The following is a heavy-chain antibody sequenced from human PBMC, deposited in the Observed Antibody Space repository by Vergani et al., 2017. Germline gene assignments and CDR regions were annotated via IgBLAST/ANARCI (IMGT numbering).Heavy chain of an antibody. CDR3: AKEISGWPEYYYYYYGMDV. D-gene: IGHD6-19*01. J-gene: IGHJ6*02. Sequence: EVQLVESGGVVVQPGGSRRLSCAASGFTFDDYTMHWVRQAPGKGLEWVSLISWDGGSTYYADSVKGRFTISRDNSKNSLYLQMNSLRTEDTALYYCAKEISGWPEYYYYYYGMDVWGQGTTVTVS. V-gene: IGHV3-43*01. CDR2: ISWDGGST. CDR1: GFTFDDYT.